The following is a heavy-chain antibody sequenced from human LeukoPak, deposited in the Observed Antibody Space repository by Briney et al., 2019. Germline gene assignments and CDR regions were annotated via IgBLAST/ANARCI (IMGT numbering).Heavy chain of an antibody. CDR3: ARDRPEEEGDAFDI. Sequence: GSLRLSCSASGFTFSSYSINWVRQASGKGLEWVLSISNSSTYIYYADSVKGRFTISRDNAKNSLYLQMNSLRAEDTAVYFCARDRPEEEGDAFDIWGQGTMVTVSS. CDR2: ISNSSTYI. J-gene: IGHJ3*02. CDR1: GFTFSSYS. V-gene: IGHV3-21*03.